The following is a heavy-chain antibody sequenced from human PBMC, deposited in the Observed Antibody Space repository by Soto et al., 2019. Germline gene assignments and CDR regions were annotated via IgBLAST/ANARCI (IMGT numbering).Heavy chain of an antibody. CDR3: AREGSVYYDSSGFDY. CDR2: IYYSGST. Sequence: SETLSLTCTVSGGSISSGDYYWSWIRQPPGKGLEWIGYIYYSGSTYYNPSLKSRVTISVDTSKNQFSLKLSFVTAADTAVYYCAREGSVYYDSSGFDYWGQGTLVTVSS. J-gene: IGHJ4*02. CDR1: GGSISSGDYY. D-gene: IGHD3-22*01. V-gene: IGHV4-30-4*01.